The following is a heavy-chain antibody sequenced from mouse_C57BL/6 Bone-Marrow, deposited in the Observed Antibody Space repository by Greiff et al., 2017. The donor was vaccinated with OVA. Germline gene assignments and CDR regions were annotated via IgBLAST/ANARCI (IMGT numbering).Heavy chain of an antibody. J-gene: IGHJ2*01. Sequence: QVQLKQPGAELVKPGASVKLSCKASGYTFTSYWMPWVKQRPGQGLEWIGMIHPNSGSTNYNEKFKSKATLTVDKSSSTAYMQLSSLTSEDSAVYYCARSGGYYYGSRDLDYWGQGTTLTVSS. D-gene: IGHD1-1*01. CDR1: GYTFTSYW. CDR2: IHPNSGST. V-gene: IGHV1-64*01. CDR3: ARSGGYYYGSRDLDY.